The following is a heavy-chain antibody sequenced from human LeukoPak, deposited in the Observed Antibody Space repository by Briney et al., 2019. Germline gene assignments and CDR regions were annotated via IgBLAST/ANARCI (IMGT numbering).Heavy chain of an antibody. CDR2: ISYDGSNK. J-gene: IGHJ3*02. CDR3: ATVTRSWQAFDI. Sequence: PGGSLRLSCAASGFTFSSYGMHRVRQAPGKGLEWVAVISYDGSNKYYADSVKGRFTISRDNSKNTLYLQMNSLRAEDTAVYYCATVTRSWQAFDIWGQGTMVTVSS. D-gene: IGHD4-11*01. V-gene: IGHV3-30*03. CDR1: GFTFSSYG.